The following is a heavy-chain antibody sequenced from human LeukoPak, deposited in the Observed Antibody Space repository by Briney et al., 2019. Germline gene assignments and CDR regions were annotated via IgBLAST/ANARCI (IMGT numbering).Heavy chain of an antibody. J-gene: IGHJ4*02. CDR3: ANRYCSSTSCLPFDY. CDR1: GFTFSSYA. D-gene: IGHD2-2*01. CDR2: ISYDGSNK. V-gene: IGHV3-30-3*01. Sequence: GGSLRLSCAASGFTFSSYAMHWVRQAPGKGLEWVAVISYDGSNKYYADSVKGRFTISRDNSKNTLYLQMNSLRAEDTAVYYCANRYCSSTSCLPFDYWGQGTLVTVSS.